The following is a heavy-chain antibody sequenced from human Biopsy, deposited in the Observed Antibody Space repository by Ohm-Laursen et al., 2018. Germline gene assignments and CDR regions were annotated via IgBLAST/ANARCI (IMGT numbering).Heavy chain of an antibody. V-gene: IGHV4-4*07. Sequence: SDTLSLTCSVSGTSIITYSWSWIRQPAGKGLEWIGRIYVSGSTNYNPSLKSRVTMSLDTSKSRFSLELASVTAADTAVYYCARDSPSYADYPLDSWGPGILVTVS. CDR1: GTSIITYS. D-gene: IGHD4-17*01. J-gene: IGHJ4*02. CDR2: IYVSGST. CDR3: ARDSPSYADYPLDS.